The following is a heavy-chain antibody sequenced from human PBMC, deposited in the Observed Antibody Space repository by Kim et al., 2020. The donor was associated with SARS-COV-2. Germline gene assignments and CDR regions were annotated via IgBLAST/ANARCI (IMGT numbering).Heavy chain of an antibody. CDR2: IIPILGIA. CDR3: ARTSSGTTPFDP. CDR1: GGTFNSYA. Sequence: SVKVSCKASGGTFNSYAISWVRQAPGQGLEWMGRIIPILGIANYAQKFQDRVTITADKSTSTAYMQLSSLRSEDTAVYYCARTSSGTTPFDPWGQGTLV. D-gene: IGHD1-7*01. V-gene: IGHV1-69*04. J-gene: IGHJ5*02.